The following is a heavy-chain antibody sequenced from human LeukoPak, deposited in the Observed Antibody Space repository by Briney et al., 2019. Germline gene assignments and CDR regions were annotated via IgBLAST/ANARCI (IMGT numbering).Heavy chain of an antibody. D-gene: IGHD6-13*01. CDR2: IHSGGTT. Sequence: PGGSLRLSCAASGFTVSNNYMSWVRQAPGKGLEWVSVIHSGGTTNYADSVQGRFTISRDNSKTTVYLHMNSLRAEDTAVYYCARDSRRRGRIAAAGIWGQGTLVTVSS. CDR1: GFTVSNNY. V-gene: IGHV3-53*01. CDR3: ARDSRRRGRIAAAGI. J-gene: IGHJ4*02.